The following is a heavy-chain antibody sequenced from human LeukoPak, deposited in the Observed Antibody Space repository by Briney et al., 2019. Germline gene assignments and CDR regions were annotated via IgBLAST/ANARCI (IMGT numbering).Heavy chain of an antibody. CDR1: GYTFTSYD. CDR2: MNPNSGNT. Sequence: GSVKVSCKASGYTFTSYDINWVRQATGQGLEWMGWMNPNSGNTDYAQNFQGRLTITRNTSISTAYMELSSLRSEDTAVYYCARDNSGWYHWFDPWGQGTLVTVSS. D-gene: IGHD6-19*01. CDR3: ARDNSGWYHWFDP. J-gene: IGHJ5*02. V-gene: IGHV1-8*03.